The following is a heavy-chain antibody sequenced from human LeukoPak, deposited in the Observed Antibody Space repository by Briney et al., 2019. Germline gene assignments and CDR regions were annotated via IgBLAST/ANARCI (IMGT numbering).Heavy chain of an antibody. D-gene: IGHD3-9*01. CDR1: GFTFDDYA. CDR3: AKAKRYFDWLCCFDY. J-gene: IGHJ4*02. CDR2: ISGDGGST. V-gene: IGHV3-43*02. Sequence: GGSLRLSCAASGFTFDDYAMHWVRQAPGKGLEWVSLISGDGGSTYYADSVKGRFTISRDNSKNSLYLQMNSQRTEDTALYYCAKAKRYFDWLCCFDYWGQGTLVTVSS.